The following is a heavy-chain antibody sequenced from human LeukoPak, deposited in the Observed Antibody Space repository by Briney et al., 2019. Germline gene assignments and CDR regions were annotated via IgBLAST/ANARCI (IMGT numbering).Heavy chain of an antibody. V-gene: IGHV4-59*11. Sequence: RPSETLSLTCTVSGDSISNQYWSWIRQPPGKGLEWIGLMSDSGNTKFHPSLMSRVTMSVDRSKNQVSLKLTSVTAADTAVYYCARVSLYDSSASFFASYYYYMDVWGKGTTVTVSS. CDR2: MSDSGNT. J-gene: IGHJ6*03. CDR3: ARVSLYDSSASFFASYYYYMDV. D-gene: IGHD3-22*01. CDR1: GDSISNQY.